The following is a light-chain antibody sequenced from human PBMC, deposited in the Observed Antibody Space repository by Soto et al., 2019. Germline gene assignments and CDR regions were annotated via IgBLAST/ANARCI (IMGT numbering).Light chain of an antibody. CDR2: KAS. CDR1: QTISSW. V-gene: IGKV1-5*03. Sequence: DIQMTQSPSTLSASVGDTVTITCRASQTISSWLAWYQQKPGKAPKLLIYKASTLKSGVPSRFSGSGSGTEFTLTISGLQPDDFATYYCQHYNSYSEAFGQGTKVDIK. CDR3: QHYNSYSEA. J-gene: IGKJ1*01.